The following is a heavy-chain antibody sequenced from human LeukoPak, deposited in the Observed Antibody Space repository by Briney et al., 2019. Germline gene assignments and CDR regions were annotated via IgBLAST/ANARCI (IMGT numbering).Heavy chain of an antibody. CDR2: INSDGSST. D-gene: IGHD3-9*01. J-gene: IGHJ6*03. CDR1: GFTFSSYW. CDR3: ARSRDILTGYIYYYYMDV. V-gene: IGHV3-74*01. Sequence: GGSLRLSCAASGFTFSSYWMHWVRQAPGKGLVWVSRINSDGSSTSYADSVKGRFTISRDNAKNTLYLQMNSLRAEDTAVYYCARSRDILTGYIYYYYMDVWGKGTTVTISS.